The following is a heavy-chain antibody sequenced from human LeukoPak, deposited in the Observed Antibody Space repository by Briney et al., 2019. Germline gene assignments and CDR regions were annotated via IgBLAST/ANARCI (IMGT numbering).Heavy chain of an antibody. CDR3: ARDRIVGPTDAFDI. Sequence: ASVKVSCKASGYTFTSNDINWVRQATGQGLEWMGWMNPNSGNTGYAQKFQGRVAMTRNTSISTAYMELSNLSSEDTAIYYCARDRIVGPTDAFDIWGQGTRVTVSS. J-gene: IGHJ3*02. CDR2: MNPNSGNT. V-gene: IGHV1-8*01. CDR1: GYTFTSND. D-gene: IGHD1-26*01.